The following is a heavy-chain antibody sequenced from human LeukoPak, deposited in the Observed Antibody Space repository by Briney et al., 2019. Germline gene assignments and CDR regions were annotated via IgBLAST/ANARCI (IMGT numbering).Heavy chain of an antibody. CDR1: GGSISSGGYY. V-gene: IGHV4-31*03. D-gene: IGHD6-6*01. Sequence: SETLSLTCTVSGGSISSGGYYWSWIRQHPGKGLEWIGYIYYSGSTYYDPSLKSRVTISVDTSKNQFSLKLSSVTAADTAVYYCARERMYSSSYFDYWGQGTLVTVSS. CDR3: ARERMYSSSYFDY. CDR2: IYYSGST. J-gene: IGHJ4*02.